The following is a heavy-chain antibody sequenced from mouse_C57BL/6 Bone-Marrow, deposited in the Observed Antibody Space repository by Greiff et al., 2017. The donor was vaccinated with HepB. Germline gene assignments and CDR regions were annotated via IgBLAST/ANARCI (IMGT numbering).Heavy chain of an antibody. CDR3: AVYYGYDAWFAD. Sequence: QVQLQQPGAELVKPGASVKMSCQASGYTFTSYWITWVKQRPGQGLEWIGDIYPGSGSTNYNEKFKSKATLTVDTSSSTAYMQLSSLTSEDSAVYYCAVYYGYDAWFADWGKGTLVTVSA. V-gene: IGHV1-55*01. CDR2: IYPGSGST. J-gene: IGHJ3*01. CDR1: GYTFTSYW. D-gene: IGHD2-2*01.